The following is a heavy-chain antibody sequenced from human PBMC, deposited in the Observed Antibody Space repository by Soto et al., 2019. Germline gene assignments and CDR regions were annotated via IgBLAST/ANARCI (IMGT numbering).Heavy chain of an antibody. V-gene: IGHV4-39*02. CDR3: SRRAPEGFDP. Sequence: SETLSLTCTVSGGTIRSSNYYWAWIRQPPGKGLEWIGSIDYSGSTYYNPSLKSRVTISVDTSKNHFSLKLGSVTAADTALYYCSRRAPEGFDPWGQGALVTVSS. CDR1: GGTIRSSNYY. J-gene: IGHJ5*02. CDR2: IDYSGST.